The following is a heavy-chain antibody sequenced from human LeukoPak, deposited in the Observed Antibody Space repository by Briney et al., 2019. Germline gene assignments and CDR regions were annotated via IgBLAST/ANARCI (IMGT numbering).Heavy chain of an antibody. J-gene: IGHJ6*02. CDR3: AKPPPHSAAYYYGMGV. CDR1: GFTFSSYA. D-gene: IGHD6-13*01. V-gene: IGHV3-23*01. CDR2: ISGSGGST. Sequence: GGSLRLSCAASGFTFSSYAMSWVRQAPGKGLEWVSAISGSGGSTYYADSVKGRFTISRDNSKNTLYLQMNSLRVEETAVYYCAKPPPHSAAYYYGMGVWGQGTTVTVSS.